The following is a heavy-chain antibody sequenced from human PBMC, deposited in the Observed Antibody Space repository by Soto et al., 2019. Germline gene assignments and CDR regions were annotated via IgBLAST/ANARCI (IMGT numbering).Heavy chain of an antibody. D-gene: IGHD2-15*01. CDR2: INHSGST. J-gene: IGHJ6*02. Sequence: LYLSCAVYGGSFSGYYWSLIRQPPGKGLEWIGEINHSGSTNYNPSLKSRVTISVDTSKNQFSLKLSSVTAADTAVYYCARDRGRYCHTSSCPKGSYYGVDVWGQGTTVTVYS. CDR1: GGSFSGYY. CDR3: ARDRGRYCHTSSCPKGSYYGVDV. V-gene: IGHV4-34*01.